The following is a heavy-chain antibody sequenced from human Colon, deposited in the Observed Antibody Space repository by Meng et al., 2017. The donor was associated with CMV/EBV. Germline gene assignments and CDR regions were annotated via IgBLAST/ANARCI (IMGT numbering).Heavy chain of an antibody. V-gene: IGHV3-66*01. CDR1: GFSVSSDI. CDR3: ATRGT. D-gene: IGHD5-24*01. J-gene: IGHJ5*02. CDR2: IHSGGTQPT. Sequence: EVQLVESGGSVVRPGGSLRLSCAASGFSVSSDIMTWVRQTPGKGLEWVSIIHSGGTQPTFYADSVKGRFTISRDNSKESLYLQMNSLRVEDTAVYYCATRGTWGQGTLGTVSS.